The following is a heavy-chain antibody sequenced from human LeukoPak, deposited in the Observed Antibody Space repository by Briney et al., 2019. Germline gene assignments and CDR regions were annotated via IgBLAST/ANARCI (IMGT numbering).Heavy chain of an antibody. CDR1: GFTFDKAW. CDR3: AKDQFVGYGSYGYESVFDY. J-gene: IGHJ4*02. V-gene: IGHV3-15*01. D-gene: IGHD5-18*01. Sequence: GGSLRLSCAASGFTFDKAWMTWVRQAPGKGLEWVGRIKSKIHGGTIDYAAPVKGRFTISRDDSENTVYLQMSSLRTEDTAVYYCAKDQFVGYGSYGYESVFDYWGQGTLVTVSS. CDR2: IKSKIHGGTI.